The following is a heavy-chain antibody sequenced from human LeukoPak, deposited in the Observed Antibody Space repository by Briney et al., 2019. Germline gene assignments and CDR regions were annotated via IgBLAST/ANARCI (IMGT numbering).Heavy chain of an antibody. V-gene: IGHV3-23*01. CDR3: AKVRAYYYDSSGYYFDY. CDR2: ISGSGGST. CDR1: GFTFSSYA. J-gene: IGHJ4*02. Sequence: GGSLRLSCAASGFTFSSYAMNWVRQGPGKGLEWVSAISGSGGSTNYADSVKGRFTISRDNSKNTLYLQMNSLRAEDTAVYYCAKVRAYYYDSSGYYFDYWGQGTLVTVSS. D-gene: IGHD3-22*01.